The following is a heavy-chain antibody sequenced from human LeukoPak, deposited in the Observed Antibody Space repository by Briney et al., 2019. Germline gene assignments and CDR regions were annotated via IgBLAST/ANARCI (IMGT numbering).Heavy chain of an antibody. CDR3: ARDGIHDYSHFHYYYYMDV. J-gene: IGHJ6*03. D-gene: IGHD4-11*01. V-gene: IGHV3-74*01. CDR2: INSDGSST. Sequence: GGSLRLSCAASGFTFSSYWMHWVRQAPGKGLVWVSRINSDGSSTSYADSVKGRFTISRDNAKNTLYLQMNSLRAEDTAVYYCARDGIHDYSHFHYYYYMDVWGKGTTVTVSS. CDR1: GFTFSSYW.